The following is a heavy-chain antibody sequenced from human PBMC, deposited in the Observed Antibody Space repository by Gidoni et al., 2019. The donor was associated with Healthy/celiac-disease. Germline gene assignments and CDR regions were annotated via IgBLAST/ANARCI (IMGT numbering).Heavy chain of an antibody. CDR2: IYYSGST. CDR3: ARHGDYGDYGGVDY. V-gene: IGHV4-39*01. CDR1: GGSISSSSYY. D-gene: IGHD4-17*01. J-gene: IGHJ4*02. Sequence: QLQLQESGPGLVKPSETLSLTCPVSGGSISSSSYYWGWIRQPPGKGLEWIGSIYYSGSTYYNPSLKSRVTISVDTSKNQFSLKLSSVTAADTAVYYCARHGDYGDYGGVDYWGQGTLVTVSS.